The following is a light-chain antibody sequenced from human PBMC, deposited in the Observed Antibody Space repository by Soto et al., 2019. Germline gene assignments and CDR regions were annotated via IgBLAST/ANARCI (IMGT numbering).Light chain of an antibody. Sequence: DIQMTQSPSTLSASVGDIVTITCRASQFISSGLAWYQQKPGKVPKLLIFHASNLESGVPSRFSGSGSGTEFTLTISSLQPDDFATYFCQQYNSYPWTFGQGTKVEI. V-gene: IGKV1-5*01. CDR1: QFISSG. CDR3: QQYNSYPWT. CDR2: HAS. J-gene: IGKJ1*01.